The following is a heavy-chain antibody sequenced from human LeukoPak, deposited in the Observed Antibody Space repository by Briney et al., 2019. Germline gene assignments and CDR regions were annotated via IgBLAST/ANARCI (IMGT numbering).Heavy chain of an antibody. D-gene: IGHD5-18*01. CDR3: AKDTPRGYNYGYFDY. Sequence: PGGSLRLSCAASGFTFSSYGMRWVRQAPGKGLEWVAFIRYDGSNKYYADSVEGRFTTSRDNSKNTLFLHMNSLRADDTAIYFCAKDTPRGYNYGYFDYWGQGTLVTVSS. CDR2: IRYDGSNK. V-gene: IGHV3-30*02. CDR1: GFTFSSYG. J-gene: IGHJ4*02.